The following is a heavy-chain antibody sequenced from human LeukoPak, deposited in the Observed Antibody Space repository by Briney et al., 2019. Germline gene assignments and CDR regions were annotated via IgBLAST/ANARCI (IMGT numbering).Heavy chain of an antibody. J-gene: IGHJ3*02. Sequence: SVKVSCKASGGTFRSYAISWVRQAPGQGLEWMGGIIPIFGTANYAQKFQGRVTITADESTSTAYMELSSLRSEDTAVYYCARVPMDIVVVPAGTYDAFDIWGQGTMVTVSS. D-gene: IGHD2-2*03. CDR3: ARVPMDIVVVPAGTYDAFDI. V-gene: IGHV1-69*13. CDR1: GGTFRSYA. CDR2: IIPIFGTA.